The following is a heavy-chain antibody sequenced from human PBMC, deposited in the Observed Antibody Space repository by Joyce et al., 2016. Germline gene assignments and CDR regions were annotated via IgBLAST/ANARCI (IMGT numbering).Heavy chain of an antibody. J-gene: IGHJ4*02. Sequence: QVQLVQSGAEVKKPGSSVKVSCRASGGTFSSHSINWVRQAPGQGLEWMGGILPSIGTADDAQKFQCRVRITAEKATGAAYMELTSLRSEDSALYYCARGRGPTQPFDGGRGPHFDHWGQGTLVTVSS. CDR2: ILPSIGTA. CDR1: GGTFSSHS. CDR3: ARGRGPTQPFDGGRGPHFDH. V-gene: IGHV1-69*08. D-gene: IGHD2-15*01.